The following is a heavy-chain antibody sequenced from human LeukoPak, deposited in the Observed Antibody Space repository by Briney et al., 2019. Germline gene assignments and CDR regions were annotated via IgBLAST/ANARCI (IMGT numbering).Heavy chain of an antibody. CDR1: GGSFGGSY. Sequence: SETLSLTCAVNGGSFGGSYWSWIRRPPGRGREWIGEINHSGSTNYNPSLKSRVTISVDTSKNQFSLKLSSVTAADTAVYYCARVRERQLYYYDSSGLDYWGQGTLVTVSS. D-gene: IGHD3-22*01. CDR2: INHSGST. J-gene: IGHJ4*02. V-gene: IGHV4-34*01. CDR3: ARVRERQLYYYDSSGLDY.